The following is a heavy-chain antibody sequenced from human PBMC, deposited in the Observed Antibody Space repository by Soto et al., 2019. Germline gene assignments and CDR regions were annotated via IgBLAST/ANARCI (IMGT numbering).Heavy chain of an antibody. D-gene: IGHD3-10*01. Sequence: ASVKVSCKASGYSFTTYGMNWVPQAPGQGLEWMGWFNTYTGNPTYAQGFTGRFVFSMDTSASTAYLQISSLKAEDMAMYYCARGPERAGSGSSFFDYWGQGTPVTVSS. J-gene: IGHJ4*02. V-gene: IGHV7-4-1*02. CDR3: ARGPERAGSGSSFFDY. CDR1: GYSFTTYG. CDR2: FNTYTGNP.